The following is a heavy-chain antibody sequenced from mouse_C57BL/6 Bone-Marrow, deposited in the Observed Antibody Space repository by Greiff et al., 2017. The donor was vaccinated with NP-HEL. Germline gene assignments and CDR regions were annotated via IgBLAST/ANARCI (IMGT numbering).Heavy chain of an antibody. J-gene: IGHJ2*01. CDR2: IRHKANGYTT. D-gene: IGHD1-1*01. CDR1: GFTFTDYY. CDR3: ARSSYYGSRSSFDY. V-gene: IGHV7-3*01. Sequence: EVKLVESGGGLVQPGGSLSLSCAASGFTFTDYYMSWVRQPPGKALEWLGFIRHKANGYTTEYSASVKGRFTISRDNSQSILYRQMNALRAEDSATYYCARSSYYGSRSSFDYWGQGTTLTVSS.